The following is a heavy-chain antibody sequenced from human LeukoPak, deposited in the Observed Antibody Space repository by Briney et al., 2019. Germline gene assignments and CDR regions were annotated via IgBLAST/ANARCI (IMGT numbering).Heavy chain of an antibody. J-gene: IGHJ6*02. D-gene: IGHD1-26*01. CDR1: GYTFANYA. CDR3: ARDGRFIVADYYYGMDV. CDR2: INSANGNT. V-gene: IGHV1-3*04. Sequence: ASVKVSCKASGYTFANYAMHWGRQAPGQSLEWMGWINSANGNTKYSQKFQGRVTITRDTSASTAYMELSSLRSEDTAVYYCARDGRFIVADYYYGMDVWGQGTTVTVSS.